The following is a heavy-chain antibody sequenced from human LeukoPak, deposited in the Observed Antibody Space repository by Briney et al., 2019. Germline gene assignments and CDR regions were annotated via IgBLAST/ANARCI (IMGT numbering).Heavy chain of an antibody. V-gene: IGHV3-48*01. CDR2: ISGSSSTI. CDR3: ARVSQTPGGRGYFDY. Sequence: PGGSLRLSCAASGFTFSNYSINWVRQAPGKGLEWVSYISGSSSTIYYADSVKGRLTISRDNAKNSLYLQMNSLRAEDTALYYCARVSQTPGGRGYFDYWGQGTLVTVSS. J-gene: IGHJ4*02. D-gene: IGHD2-15*01. CDR1: GFTFSNYS.